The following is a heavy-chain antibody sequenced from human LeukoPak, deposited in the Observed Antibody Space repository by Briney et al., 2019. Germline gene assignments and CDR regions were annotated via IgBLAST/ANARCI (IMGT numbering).Heavy chain of an antibody. CDR1: GGSIINYY. J-gene: IGHJ6*03. D-gene: IGHD3-22*01. V-gene: IGHV4-4*07. CDR2: IYVTGST. CDR3: ARLKYYDSTGYSPGYYMDV. Sequence: SETLSLTCTVSGGSIINYYWSGIRQPAGTGLEWVGRIYVTGSTIYNPSLQSRLSISVDTSKNQFSLRLTSVTAADTAVYYCARLKYYDSTGYSPGYYMDVWGKGITVTVSS.